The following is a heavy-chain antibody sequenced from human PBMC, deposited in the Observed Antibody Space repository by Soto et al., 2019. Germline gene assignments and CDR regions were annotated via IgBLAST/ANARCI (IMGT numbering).Heavy chain of an antibody. Sequence: GASVKVSCKASGYTFTGYYMHWLRQAPGQGLEWMGWINPNSGGTNYAQKFQGRVTMTRDTSISTAYMELSRLRSDDTAVYYCARVILWFGESYDAFDIWGQGTMVTVSS. CDR1: GYTFTGYY. J-gene: IGHJ3*02. CDR2: INPNSGGT. CDR3: ARVILWFGESYDAFDI. V-gene: IGHV1-2*02. D-gene: IGHD3-10*01.